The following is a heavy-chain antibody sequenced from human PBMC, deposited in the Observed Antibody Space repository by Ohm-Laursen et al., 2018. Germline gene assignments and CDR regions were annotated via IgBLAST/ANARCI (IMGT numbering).Heavy chain of an antibody. CDR2: INHSGST. V-gene: IGHV4-34*01. J-gene: IGHJ4*02. CDR3: ARAARRLLVYFDY. CDR1: GGSFSGYY. Sequence: TLSLTCAVYGGSFSGYYWSWIRQPPGKGLEGIGEINHSGSTNYNPSLKSRVTISVDTSKNQFSLKLSSVTAADTAVYYCARAARRLLVYFDYWGQGTLVTVSS. D-gene: IGHD3-22*01.